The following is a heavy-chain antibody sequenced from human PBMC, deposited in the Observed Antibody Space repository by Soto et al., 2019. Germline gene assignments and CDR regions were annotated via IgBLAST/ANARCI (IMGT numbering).Heavy chain of an antibody. CDR3: AKVGRPTLANYFDS. J-gene: IGHJ4*02. CDR1: GLTLSTSS. Sequence: PGGSLRLSCAAFGLTLSTSSMNWVRQAPGRGLEWISYIRRHTSVTAYADSVKGRFTISRDSAKNSLYLQMNSLRAEDTAVYYCAKVGRPTLANYFDSWGQGTLVTVSS. V-gene: IGHV3-48*01. CDR2: IRRHTSVT.